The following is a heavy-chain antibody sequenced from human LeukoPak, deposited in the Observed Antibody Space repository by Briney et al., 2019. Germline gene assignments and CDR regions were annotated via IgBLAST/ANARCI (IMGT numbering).Heavy chain of an antibody. V-gene: IGHV4-39*01. CDR2: IYYTGNT. Sequence: KSSETPSLTCSVSGDTISTSDHYWGWIRQPPGKGLEWIGSIYYTGNTYYNPSLKSRVTISVDTSKNQFSLKLSSVTAADTAVYYCVRHQEGMVRGVLYYMDVWGTGTTVTISS. D-gene: IGHD3-10*01. CDR1: GDTISTSDHY. J-gene: IGHJ6*03. CDR3: VRHQEGMVRGVLYYMDV.